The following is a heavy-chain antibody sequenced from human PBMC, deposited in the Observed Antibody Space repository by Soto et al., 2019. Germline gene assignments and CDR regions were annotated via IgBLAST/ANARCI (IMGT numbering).Heavy chain of an antibody. CDR3: AAQVTTVTPSDWYFDL. D-gene: IGHD4-17*01. Sequence: ASVKVSCKASGYTFTSYYMHWVRQAPGQGLEWMGIINPSGGSTSYAQKFQGRVTMTRDTSTSTVYMELSSLRSEDTAVYYCAAQVTTVTPSDWYFDLWGRGTLVTVSS. V-gene: IGHV1-46*01. CDR2: INPSGGST. CDR1: GYTFTSYY. J-gene: IGHJ2*01.